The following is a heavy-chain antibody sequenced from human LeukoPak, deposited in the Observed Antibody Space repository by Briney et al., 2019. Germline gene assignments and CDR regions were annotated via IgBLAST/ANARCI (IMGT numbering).Heavy chain of an antibody. CDR3: ASSYPIVPASYYYYGMDV. D-gene: IGHD2-2*01. CDR1: GYTFTGHY. J-gene: IGHJ6*02. CDR2: IKPDSGGT. V-gene: IGHV1-2*02. Sequence: GASVKVSCKASGYTFTGHYMHWVRLAPGQGLEWMGWIKPDSGGTSYAQKFQGRVTMTRDTSISTAYMELSRLRSDDTAVYYCASSYPIVPASYYYYGMDVWGQGTTVTVSS.